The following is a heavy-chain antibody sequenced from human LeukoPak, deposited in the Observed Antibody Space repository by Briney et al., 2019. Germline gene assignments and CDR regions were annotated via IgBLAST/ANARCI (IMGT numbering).Heavy chain of an antibody. CDR2: INADGSTA. CDR3: VVVVEPPDSDGFDV. V-gene: IGHV3-74*01. D-gene: IGHD1-14*01. J-gene: IGHJ3*01. CDR1: GFTFGNSW. Sequence: RGSLRLSCAASGFTFGNSWVHWVRHAPGKGLVWVSLINADGSTATYADSVKGRFTISRDNARNTLSLQMNSLTIEDTAVYYCVVVVEPPDSDGFDVWGQGTMITVSS.